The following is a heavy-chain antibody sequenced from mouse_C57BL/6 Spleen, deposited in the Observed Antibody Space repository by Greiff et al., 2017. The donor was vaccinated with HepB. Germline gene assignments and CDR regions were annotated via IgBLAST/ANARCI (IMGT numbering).Heavy chain of an antibody. CDR2: ISYDGSN. D-gene: IGHD2-4*01. Sequence: EVKLMESGPGLVKPSQSLSLTCSVTGYSITSGYYWNWIRQFPGNKLEWMGYISYDGSNNYNPSLKNRISITRDTSKNQFFLKLNSVTTEDTATYYCARALDYDRGFAYWGQGTLVTVSA. J-gene: IGHJ3*01. CDR1: GYSITSGYY. V-gene: IGHV3-6*01. CDR3: ARALDYDRGFAY.